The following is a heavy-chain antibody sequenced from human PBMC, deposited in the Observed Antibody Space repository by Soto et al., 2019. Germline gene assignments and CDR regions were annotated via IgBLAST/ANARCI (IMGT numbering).Heavy chain of an antibody. Sequence: GGSLRLSCAASGFTFSSYAMHWVRRAPGKGLEWVAVIPYDGSNKYYADSVKGRFAISRDNSKNTLYLQMNSLRAEDTAVYYCARDRGYYYDSSGYFRGDAFDIWGQGTMVTVS. D-gene: IGHD3-22*01. CDR3: ARDRGYYYDSSGYFRGDAFDI. CDR2: IPYDGSNK. CDR1: GFTFSSYA. J-gene: IGHJ3*02. V-gene: IGHV3-30*09.